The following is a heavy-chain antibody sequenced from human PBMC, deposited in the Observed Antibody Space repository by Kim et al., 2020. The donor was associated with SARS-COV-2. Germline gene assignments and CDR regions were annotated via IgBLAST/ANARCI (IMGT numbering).Heavy chain of an antibody. CDR2: IYSGGST. CDR1: GFTVSSNY. CDR3: ASPIGPAFGMDV. Sequence: GGSLRLSCAASGFTVSSNYMSWVRQAPGKGLEWVSVIYSGGSTYYADSVKGRFTITRDNSKNKLYLQMNSLRAEDTAVYYCASPIGPAFGMDVWGQGTTVTVSS. J-gene: IGHJ6*02. D-gene: IGHD2-15*01. V-gene: IGHV3-66*01.